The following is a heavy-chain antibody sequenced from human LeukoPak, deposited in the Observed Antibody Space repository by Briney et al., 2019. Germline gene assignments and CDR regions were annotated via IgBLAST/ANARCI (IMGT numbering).Heavy chain of an antibody. Sequence: PGGSLRLSCAASGFTFSSYSMNWVRQAPGKGLEWVSSISSSSSYIYYADSVKGRFTISRDNAKNSLYLQMNSLRAEDTAVYYCAGGGYFDWLLSTHDAFDIWGQGTMVTVSS. D-gene: IGHD3-9*01. CDR2: ISSSSSYI. CDR1: GFTFSSYS. V-gene: IGHV3-21*01. J-gene: IGHJ3*02. CDR3: AGGGYFDWLLSTHDAFDI.